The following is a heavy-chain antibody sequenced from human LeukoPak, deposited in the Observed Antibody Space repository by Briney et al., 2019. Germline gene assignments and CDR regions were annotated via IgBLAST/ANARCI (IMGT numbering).Heavy chain of an antibody. J-gene: IGHJ4*02. CDR3: ARGEGYYDILTGYYSLDY. Sequence: PGRSLRLSCAASGFTVSSNYMSWVRQAPGKGLEWVSVIYSGGSTYYADSVKGRFTISRDNSKNTLYLQMNSLRAEDTAVYYCARGEGYYDILTGYYSLDYWGQGTLVTVSS. V-gene: IGHV3-66*01. CDR2: IYSGGST. CDR1: GFTVSSNY. D-gene: IGHD3-9*01.